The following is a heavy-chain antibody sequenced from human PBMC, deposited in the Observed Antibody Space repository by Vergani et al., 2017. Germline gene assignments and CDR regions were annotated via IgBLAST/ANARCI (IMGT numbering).Heavy chain of an antibody. Sequence: QVQLQESGPGLVKPSQTLSLTCTVSGGSISSGGYYWSWIRQHPGKGLEWIGYIYYSGSTYYNPSLKSRVTISVDTSKNQFSLKLSSVTAADTAVYYCARGGQLWLRAQENFDYWGQGTLVTVSS. CDR2: IYYSGST. D-gene: IGHD5-18*01. V-gene: IGHV4-31*03. CDR3: ARGGQLWLRAQENFDY. CDR1: GGSISSGGYY. J-gene: IGHJ4*02.